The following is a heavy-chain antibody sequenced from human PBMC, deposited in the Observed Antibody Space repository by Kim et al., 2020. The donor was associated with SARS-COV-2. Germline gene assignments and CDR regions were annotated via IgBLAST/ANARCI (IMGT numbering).Heavy chain of an antibody. J-gene: IGHJ4*02. Sequence: GGSLRLSCAASGFTFSNAWMSWVRQAPGKGLEWVGRIKSKTDGGTTDYAAPMKGRFTISRDDSKNTLYLQMNSLKTEDTAVYYCTTSPSSSWYLWTGYWGQGTLVTVSS. CDR3: TTSPSSSWYLWTGY. CDR2: IKSKTDGGTT. D-gene: IGHD6-13*01. V-gene: IGHV3-15*01. CDR1: GFTFSNAW.